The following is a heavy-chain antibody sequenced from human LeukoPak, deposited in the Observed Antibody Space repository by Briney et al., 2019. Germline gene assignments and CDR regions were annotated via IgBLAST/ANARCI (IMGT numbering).Heavy chain of an antibody. J-gene: IGHJ5*02. CDR2: IYHSGST. CDR3: AREKGSYDRPAFGP. CDR1: GGSISSSSYY. D-gene: IGHD1-26*01. V-gene: IGHV4-39*07. Sequence: PSETLSLTCTVSGGSISSSSYYWGWIRQPPGKGLEWIGSIYHSGSTYYNPSLKSRVTISVDTSKNQFSLKLSSVTAADTAVYYCAREKGSYDRPAFGPWGQGTLVTVSS.